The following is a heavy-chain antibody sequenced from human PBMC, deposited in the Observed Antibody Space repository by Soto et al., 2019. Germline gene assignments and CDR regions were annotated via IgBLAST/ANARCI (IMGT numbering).Heavy chain of an antibody. V-gene: IGHV3-23*01. D-gene: IGHD6-19*01. J-gene: IGHJ4*02. CDR1: GFTFSSYA. CDR2: ISGSGGST. CDR3: AKALYIVAVAAAFDY. Sequence: PGGSLRLSCAASGFTFSSYAMSWVRQAPGKGLEWVSAISGSGGSTYYADSVKGRFTISRDNSKNTLCLQMNSLRAEDTAVYYCAKALYIVAVAAAFDYWGRGTLVTVSS.